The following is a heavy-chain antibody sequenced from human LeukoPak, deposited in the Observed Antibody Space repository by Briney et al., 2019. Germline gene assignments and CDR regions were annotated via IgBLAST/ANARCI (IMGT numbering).Heavy chain of an antibody. CDR1: GFTFSSYA. J-gene: IGHJ4*02. Sequence: SGGSLRLSCAASGFTFSSYAMHWVRQAPGKGLEWVAVISYDGSNKYYADSVKGRFTISRDNSKNTLYLQMNSLRAEDTAVYYCARELGGYSSGLDYWGQGTLVTVSS. CDR3: ARELGGYSSGLDY. CDR2: ISYDGSNK. V-gene: IGHV3-30-3*01. D-gene: IGHD6-19*01.